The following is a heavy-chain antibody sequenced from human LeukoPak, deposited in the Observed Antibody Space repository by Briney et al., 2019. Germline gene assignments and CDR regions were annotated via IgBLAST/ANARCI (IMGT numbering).Heavy chain of an antibody. CDR1: GYTFTSYD. V-gene: IGHV1-8*01. CDR2: MNPNSGNT. CDR3: ARGRGYSGGYYISYYYYGMDV. D-gene: IGHD1-26*01. J-gene: IGHJ6*02. Sequence: ASVKVSCKASGYTFTSYDINWVRQATGQGLERMGWMNPNSGNTGYAQKFQGRVTMTRNTSISTAYMELSSLRSEDTAVYYCARGRGYSGGYYISYYYYGMDVWGQGTTVTVSS.